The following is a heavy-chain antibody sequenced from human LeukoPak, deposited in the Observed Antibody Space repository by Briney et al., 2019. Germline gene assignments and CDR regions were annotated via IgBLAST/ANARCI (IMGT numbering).Heavy chain of an antibody. J-gene: IGHJ5*02. CDR2: IYYSGST. Sequence: SQTLSLTCTVSGGSISRGGYYWSWIRQHPGKGLEWIGYIYYSGSTYYNPSLKSRVTISVDTSKNQFSLKLSSVTAADTAGYYCASGPAAIRWFDPWGQGTLVTVSS. V-gene: IGHV4-31*03. D-gene: IGHD2-2*01. CDR1: GGSISRGGYY. CDR3: ASGPAAIRWFDP.